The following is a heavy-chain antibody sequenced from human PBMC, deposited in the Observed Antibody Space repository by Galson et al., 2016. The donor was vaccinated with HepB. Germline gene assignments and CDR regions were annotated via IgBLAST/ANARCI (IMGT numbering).Heavy chain of an antibody. CDR3: AKYSLGVRGLTVTVDS. D-gene: IGHD3-10*01. CDR1: GYTLTNYY. CDR2: INPRDAST. Sequence: SVKVSCKASGYTLTNYYMHWVRQAPGQGLEWIGIINPRDASTIYAQKFHGRVTMTMDTSTTTVYMELSSLTSENTAIYYSAKYSLGVRGLTVTVDSWGQGSLVTVAS. V-gene: IGHV1-46*01. J-gene: IGHJ4*02.